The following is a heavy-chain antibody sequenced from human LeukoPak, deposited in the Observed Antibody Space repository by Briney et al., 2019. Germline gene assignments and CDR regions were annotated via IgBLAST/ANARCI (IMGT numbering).Heavy chain of an antibody. Sequence: GASVKVSCKASGYTFTDFYMHWVRQAPGQGLERMGWISAYNGNTNYAQKLQGRVTMTTDTSTTTAYMELRSLRFDDTAVYYCAREGGYGDPPGYWGQGTLVTVSS. CDR3: AREGGYGDPPGY. D-gene: IGHD4-17*01. CDR1: GYTFTDFY. CDR2: ISAYNGNT. J-gene: IGHJ4*02. V-gene: IGHV1-18*04.